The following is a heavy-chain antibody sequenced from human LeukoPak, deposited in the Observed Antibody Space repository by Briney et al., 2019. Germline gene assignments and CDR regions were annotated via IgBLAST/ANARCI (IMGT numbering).Heavy chain of an antibody. D-gene: IGHD6-13*01. V-gene: IGHV3-23*01. CDR3: ANPPGGVYSSSWYADY. J-gene: IGHJ4*02. CDR2: ISGSGGST. Sequence: GGSLRLSCAASGLTFSSYAMSWVRQAPGKGLERVSAISGSGGSTYYADSVKGRFTISRDNSKNTLYLQMNSLRAEDTAVYYCANPPGGVYSSSWYADYWGQGTLVTVSS. CDR1: GLTFSSYA.